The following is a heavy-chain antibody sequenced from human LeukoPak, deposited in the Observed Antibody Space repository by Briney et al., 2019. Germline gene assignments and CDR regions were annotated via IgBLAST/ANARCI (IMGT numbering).Heavy chain of an antibody. CDR2: ISSNGGST. V-gene: IGHV3-64*01. CDR1: GFTFSSYA. J-gene: IGHJ4*02. D-gene: IGHD1-26*01. Sequence: GGSLRLSCAVSGFTFSSYAMHWVRQAPGKGLEYVSAISSNGGSTYYANSVKGRFTISRDNSKNTLYLQMGSLRAEDMAVYYCARAVGPTNLVYFDYWGQGTLVTVSS. CDR3: ARAVGPTNLVYFDY.